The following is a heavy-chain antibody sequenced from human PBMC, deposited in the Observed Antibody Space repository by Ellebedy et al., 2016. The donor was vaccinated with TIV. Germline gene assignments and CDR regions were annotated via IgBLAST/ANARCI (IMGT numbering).Heavy chain of an antibody. J-gene: IGHJ4*02. CDR1: GFTFSSYG. D-gene: IGHD2-15*01. CDR3: TKEKGTGGSCHDY. CDR2: ISYDGTDK. V-gene: IGHV3-30*18. Sequence: PGGSLRLSCVASGFTFSSYGMHWVRQAPGKGPEWVAIISYDGTDKDYADSVKGRFTISRDNSKNTLYLQMNSLRAEDSAVYYCTKEKGTGGSCHDYWGQGTLVTVSS.